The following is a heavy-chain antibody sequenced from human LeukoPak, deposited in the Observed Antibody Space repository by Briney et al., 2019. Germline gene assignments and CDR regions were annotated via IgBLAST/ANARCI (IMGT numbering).Heavy chain of an antibody. J-gene: IGHJ4*02. CDR2: IYYSGIT. Sequence: SETLSLTCTVSGGSISSYYWSWIRQPPGKGLGWIGSIYYSGITYYNPSLKSRVTISVDTSKNQFSLKLSSVTAADTAVYYCASWGATHHYFDSWGRGTLVTVSS. CDR3: ASWGATHHYFDS. CDR1: GGSISSYY. D-gene: IGHD1-26*01. V-gene: IGHV4-59*05.